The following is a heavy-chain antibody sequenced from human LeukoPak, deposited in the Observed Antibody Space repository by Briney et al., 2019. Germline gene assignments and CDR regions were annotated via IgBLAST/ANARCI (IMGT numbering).Heavy chain of an antibody. CDR3: ARDGRSGYEDL. CDR1: GGSISSYY. J-gene: IGHJ5*02. CDR2: FYTSGST. D-gene: IGHD5-12*01. Sequence: PSETLSLTCTVSGGSISSYYWSWIRQPAGKGLEWIGRFYTSGSTNYNPSLKSRVTMSVDTSKNQFSLKLTSVTAADTAIYYCARDGRSGYEDLWGPGTLVTVSS. V-gene: IGHV4-4*07.